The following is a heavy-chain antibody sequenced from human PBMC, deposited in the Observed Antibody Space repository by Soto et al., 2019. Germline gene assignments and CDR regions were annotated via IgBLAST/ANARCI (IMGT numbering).Heavy chain of an antibody. V-gene: IGHV3-30*18. D-gene: IGHD3-3*01. CDR1: GFTFSSYG. J-gene: IGHJ6*02. CDR3: AKDRIRVFGVVGPRYGMDV. CDR2: ISYDGSNK. Sequence: GGSLRLSCAASGFTFSSYGMHWVRQAPGKGLEWVAVISYDGSNKYYADSVKGRFTISRDNSKNTLYLQMNSLRAEDTAVYYCAKDRIRVFGVVGPRYGMDVWGQGTTVTVSS.